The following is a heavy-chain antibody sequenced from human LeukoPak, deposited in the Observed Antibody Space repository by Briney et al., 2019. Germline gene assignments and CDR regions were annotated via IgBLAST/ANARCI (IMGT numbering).Heavy chain of an antibody. D-gene: IGHD3-10*01. CDR2: ISSSGSTI. Sequence: GGSLRLSCAASGFTFSDYYMSWIRQAPGKGLEWVSYISSSGSTIYYADSVKGRFTISRDNAKNSLYLQMNSLRAEDTAVYYCARDSRYGSGSYYPPNWFDPWGQGTLVTVSS. J-gene: IGHJ5*02. CDR3: ARDSRYGSGSYYPPNWFDP. V-gene: IGHV3-11*04. CDR1: GFTFSDYY.